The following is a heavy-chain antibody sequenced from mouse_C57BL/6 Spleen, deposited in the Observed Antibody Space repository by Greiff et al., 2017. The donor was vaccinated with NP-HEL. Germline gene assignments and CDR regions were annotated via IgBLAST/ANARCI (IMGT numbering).Heavy chain of an antibody. V-gene: IGHV1-47*01. J-gene: IGHJ3*01. D-gene: IGHD2-3*01. CDR1: GYTFTTYP. Sequence: VHLVESGAELVKPGASVKMSCKASGYTFTTYPIEWMKQNHGKSLEWIGNFHPYNDDTKYNEKFKGKATLTVEKSSSTVYLELSRLTSDDSAVYYCARPFYDGYTAWFAYWGQGTLVTVSA. CDR3: ARPFYDGYTAWFAY. CDR2: FHPYNDDT.